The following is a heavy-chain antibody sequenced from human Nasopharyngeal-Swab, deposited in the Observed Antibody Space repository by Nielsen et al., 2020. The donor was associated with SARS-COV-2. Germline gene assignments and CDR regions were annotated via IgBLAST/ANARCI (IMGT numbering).Heavy chain of an antibody. V-gene: IGHV3-23*01. Sequence: GESLKISCATSGFTFNNHDMNWVRQAPGQGLEWVSSINSGGSHKYYGDSVKGRFTISRDNSKNTLYLQMNSLRAEDTAVYYCAKRDDYYESSGLGDWGQGTLVTVSS. J-gene: IGHJ4*02. CDR3: AKRDDYYESSGLGD. CDR1: GFTFNNHD. D-gene: IGHD3-22*01. CDR2: INSGGSHK.